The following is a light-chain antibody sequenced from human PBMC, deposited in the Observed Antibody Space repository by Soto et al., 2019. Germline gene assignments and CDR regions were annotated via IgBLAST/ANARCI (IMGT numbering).Light chain of an antibody. CDR3: QQSYRTPIT. CDR1: QSISTY. Sequence: IHLTHSPAPLASSVGDRVGITCLASQSISTYLNWYQQKPGKAPRVLIYAASNLQSGVPSRFSGSGSGTDFTLTISSLQPEDVATYFCQQSYRTPITFGQGTRLEI. J-gene: IGKJ5*01. V-gene: IGKV1-39*01. CDR2: AAS.